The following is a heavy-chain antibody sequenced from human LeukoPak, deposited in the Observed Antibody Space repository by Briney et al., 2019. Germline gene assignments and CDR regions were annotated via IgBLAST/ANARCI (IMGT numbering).Heavy chain of an antibody. CDR2: ISFGDSDS. CDR3: ATARPHRGFDI. CDR1: GYSFTSYW. J-gene: IGHJ3*02. Sequence: GESLKISCKGSGYSFTSYWIGWVRQMLGKGLEWMGIISFGDSDSRYSPSFQGQVTISVDKSINTAYLQWSSLKASDTAMYYCATARPHRGFDIWGQGTMVTVSS. V-gene: IGHV5-51*01.